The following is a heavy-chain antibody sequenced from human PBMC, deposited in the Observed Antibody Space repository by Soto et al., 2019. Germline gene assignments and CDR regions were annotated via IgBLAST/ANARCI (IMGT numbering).Heavy chain of an antibody. CDR2: ISSSSSYV. D-gene: IGHD3-22*01. V-gene: IGHV3-21*01. Sequence: GGSLRLSCAASGFTFSSYSMNWVRQAPGKGLEWVSSISSSSSYVYYADSVKGRFTISRDNAKNSLYLQMNSLRAEDTAVYYCATTSLTVAASWGQGTLVTVSS. CDR3: ATTSLTVAAS. J-gene: IGHJ4*02. CDR1: GFTFSSYS.